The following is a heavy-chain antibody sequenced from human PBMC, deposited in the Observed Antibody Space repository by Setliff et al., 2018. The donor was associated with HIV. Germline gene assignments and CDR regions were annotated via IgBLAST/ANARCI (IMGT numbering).Heavy chain of an antibody. CDR2: ISYSGTT. V-gene: IGHV4-59*01. J-gene: IGHJ4*02. D-gene: IGHD3-22*01. CDR1: RGSIKYYF. Sequence: PSETLSLTCTVSRGSIKYYFWGWIRQPPGKGLECIGHISYSGTTNYNPSLESRVSISVDTSKNQFSLKLKSVTAADTAVYYCARDSDVSSYYHFAHWSQGTLVTVSS. CDR3: ARDSDVSSYYHFAH.